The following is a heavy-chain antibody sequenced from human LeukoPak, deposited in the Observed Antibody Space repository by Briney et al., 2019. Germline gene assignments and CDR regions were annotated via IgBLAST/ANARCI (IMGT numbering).Heavy chain of an antibody. CDR1: GGSISSYY. J-gene: IGHJ4*02. V-gene: IGHV4-38-2*02. CDR3: ARGVRSGWWYYFDY. D-gene: IGHD6-19*01. Sequence: SETLSLPFTVSGGSISSYYWSWIRPPPGKGPEGIGSIYHSGSTYYNPSLKSRVTISVDTSKNQFSLKLSSVTAADTAVYYCARGVRSGWWYYFDYWGQGTLVTVSS. CDR2: IYHSGST.